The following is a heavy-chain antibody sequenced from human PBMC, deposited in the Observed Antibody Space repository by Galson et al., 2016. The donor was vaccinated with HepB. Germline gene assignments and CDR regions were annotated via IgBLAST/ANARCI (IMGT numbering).Heavy chain of an antibody. D-gene: IGHD4-11*01. V-gene: IGHV3-23*01. CDR2: ITGSGSRT. Sequence: SLRLSCAASGFIFSNYALTWVRQTPGKGLEWVSSITGSGSRTYYAVSVEGRYTISRDNSKNTVYLQMNSLRAEDTAVYYCAKSGPGGWYRNDYGLNVWGQGTTVAV. J-gene: IGHJ6*02. CDR3: AKSGPGGWYRNDYGLNV. CDR1: GFIFSNYA.